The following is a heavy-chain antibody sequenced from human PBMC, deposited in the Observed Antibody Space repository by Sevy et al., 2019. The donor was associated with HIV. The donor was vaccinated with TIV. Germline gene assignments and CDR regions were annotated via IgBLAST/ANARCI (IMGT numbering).Heavy chain of an antibody. V-gene: IGHV3-7*03. J-gene: IGHJ5*02. CDR2: IKEDGSEK. CDR3: ARDWLRSRVAGNNWFDP. Sequence: GGSLRLSCAASGFTFSSYWMSWVRQAPGKGLEWVANIKEDGSEKYYVDSVKGRFTISRDNATNSLYLQMNSLRAEDTAVYYCARDWLRSRVAGNNWFDPWGQGTLVTVSS. CDR1: GFTFSSYW. D-gene: IGHD6-19*01.